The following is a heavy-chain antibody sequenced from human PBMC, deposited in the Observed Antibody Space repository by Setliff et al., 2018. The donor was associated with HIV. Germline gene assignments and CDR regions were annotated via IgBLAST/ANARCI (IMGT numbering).Heavy chain of an antibody. J-gene: IGHJ5*02. D-gene: IGHD3-10*01. CDR2: IYHSGST. V-gene: IGHV4-38-2*02. Sequence: SETLSLSCTASGFTFGDYAMGWIRQPPGKGLEWIGSIYHSGSTYYNPSVQSPVTISVDTSKNQFSLKLTSVTAADTAVYYCARDLLWFGEFGIVRWFDPWGPGALVTVSS. CDR3: ARDLLWFGEFGIVRWFDP. CDR1: GFTFGDYA.